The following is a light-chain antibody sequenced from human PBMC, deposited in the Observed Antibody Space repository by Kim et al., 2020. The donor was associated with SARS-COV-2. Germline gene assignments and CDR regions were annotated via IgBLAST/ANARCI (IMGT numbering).Light chain of an antibody. CDR2: AAS. J-gene: IGKJ3*01. CDR3: QQSYITPFT. V-gene: IGKV1-12*01. Sequence: DIQMTQSPSSVSASIGDRATITCRASQGIRSWLAWYQQKPGKAPKLLISAASTLQGGVPSRFSGSGSETDFTLTISSLQPEDFATYFCQQSYITPFTFGPGTKVDIK. CDR1: QGIRSW.